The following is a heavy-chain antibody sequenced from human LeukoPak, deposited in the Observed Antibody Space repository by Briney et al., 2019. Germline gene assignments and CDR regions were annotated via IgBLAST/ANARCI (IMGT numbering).Heavy chain of an antibody. CDR1: GFTFSSYW. D-gene: IGHD2-2*01. CDR3: VRVACSSMTSWATADY. J-gene: IGHJ4*02. CDR2: INSDGSST. V-gene: IGHV3-74*01. Sequence: GGSLRLSCAASGFTFSSYWMHWVRQAPGKGLVWVSRINSDGSSTSYADSVKGRFIISRDNAKNTLSLQMNSLRAEDTAVFYCVRVACSSMTSWATADYWGEGTLVTVSS.